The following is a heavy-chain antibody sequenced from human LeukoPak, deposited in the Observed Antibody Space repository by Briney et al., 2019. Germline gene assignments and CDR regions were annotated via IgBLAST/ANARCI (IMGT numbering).Heavy chain of an antibody. Sequence: SETLSLTCTVSGASFSAYWWSWVRQPPGKGLEWIGEINHGGNANYNPSLKSRVTISVDTSKNQFSLKLSSVTASDTAVYYCSSTNFYLEYWGLGSLVTVSS. V-gene: IGHV4-34*01. J-gene: IGHJ4*02. D-gene: IGHD2-2*01. CDR1: GASFSAYW. CDR2: INHGGNA. CDR3: SSTNFYLEY.